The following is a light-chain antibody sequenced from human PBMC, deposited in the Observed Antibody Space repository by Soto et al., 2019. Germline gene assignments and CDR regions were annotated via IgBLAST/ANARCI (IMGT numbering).Light chain of an antibody. Sequence: EKVMTQSPATLSVSPGERATLSCRASQSVSSNLAWYQQKPGQAPRLLIHGASNRATDIPGRFSGSGSGTEFTITISSLQSEDFAVYYCQQYVNWPITFGQGTRLEIK. CDR3: QQYVNWPIT. CDR2: GAS. CDR1: QSVSSN. J-gene: IGKJ5*01. V-gene: IGKV3-15*01.